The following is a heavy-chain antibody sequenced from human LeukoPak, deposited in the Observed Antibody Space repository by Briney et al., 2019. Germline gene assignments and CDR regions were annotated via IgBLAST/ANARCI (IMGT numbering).Heavy chain of an antibody. CDR1: GGSISSYY. CDR2: IYYSGST. CDR3: ARVPPRTSAVGQNFEY. D-gene: IGHD1-14*01. J-gene: IGHJ4*02. Sequence: SETLSLTCTVSGGSISSYYWSWIRQPPEKGLEWIGYIYYSGSTNYNPSLKSRVTISVDTSKNQFSLKLSSVTAADTAVYYCARVPPRTSAVGQNFEYWGQGTLVTVSS. V-gene: IGHV4-59*12.